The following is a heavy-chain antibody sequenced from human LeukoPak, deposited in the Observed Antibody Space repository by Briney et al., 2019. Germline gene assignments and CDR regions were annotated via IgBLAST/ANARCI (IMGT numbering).Heavy chain of an antibody. V-gene: IGHV4-39*01. CDR2: ISYSGSI. CDR3: ATPEIGDYYFDY. D-gene: IGHD3-16*01. Sequence: PSETLSLTCTVSGGSISSRPYYWGWVRQPPGKGLEWIGSISYSGSIHYNPSLKSRVTISVDTSKNHFSLRLSSVTAADTAVYYCATPEIGDYYFDYWGQGTLVTVSS. J-gene: IGHJ4*02. CDR1: GGSISSRPYY.